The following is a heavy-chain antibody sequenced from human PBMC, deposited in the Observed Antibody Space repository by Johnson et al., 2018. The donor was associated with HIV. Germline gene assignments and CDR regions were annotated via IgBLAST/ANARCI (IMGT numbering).Heavy chain of an antibody. CDR2: IKEDGSEK. Sequence: VQLVESGGGLVQPGGSLRLSCAASGFSFSSNWMSWVRQAPGKALEWVANIKEDGSEKYYVDSVKGRFTISRDNAKNSLYLQMNSLRADDTAVYYCARDYCTNAVCRLSDAFDIWGQGTMVSVSS. CDR3: ARDYCTNAVCRLSDAFDI. V-gene: IGHV3-7*01. J-gene: IGHJ3*02. CDR1: GFSFSSNW. D-gene: IGHD2-8*01.